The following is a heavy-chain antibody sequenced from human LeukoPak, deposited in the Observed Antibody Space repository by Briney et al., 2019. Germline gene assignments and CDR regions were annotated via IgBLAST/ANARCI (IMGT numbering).Heavy chain of an antibody. J-gene: IGHJ4*02. V-gene: IGHV3-23*01. Sequence: SCKVSGYTLTELSMHWVRQAPGKGLEWVSTISGSGGSGSTYYADSVKGRFTISRDNSKNTLYLQMNSLRVEDTAVYYCAKSGLNRFDYWGQGTLVTVSS. CDR1: GYTLTELS. CDR3: AKSGLNRFDY. D-gene: IGHD2-15*01. CDR2: ISGSGGSGST.